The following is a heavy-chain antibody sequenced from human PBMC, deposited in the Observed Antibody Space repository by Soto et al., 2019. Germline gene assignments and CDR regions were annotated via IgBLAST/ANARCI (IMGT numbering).Heavy chain of an antibody. CDR3: AGVAHGGEYPLFAA. Sequence: QVQLVESGGGLVKPGGSLRLSCAASGFTFSDYYMNWIRQAPGKGLEWISYISGSDRTVYYANSVEGRFTVSRDNAKNSLYLQMNSLGAEDTAVYYCAGVAHGGEYPLFAAWGQGTLVTVSS. D-gene: IGHD3-16*01. CDR2: ISGSDRTV. J-gene: IGHJ5*02. V-gene: IGHV3-11*01. CDR1: GFTFSDYY.